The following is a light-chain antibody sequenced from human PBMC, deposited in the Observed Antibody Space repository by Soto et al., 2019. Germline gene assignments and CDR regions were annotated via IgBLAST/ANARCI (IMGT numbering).Light chain of an antibody. CDR2: DAS. V-gene: IGKV1-5*01. Sequence: DIQMTQSPSTLSASVGDRVTITCRASQSISSWLAWYQQKPGKAPKLLIYDASSLESGVPSRFSGSGSGTEFTLTISSLQPDDFATYYCQQYKQEWTFGQGTKVEIK. CDR3: QQYKQEWT. J-gene: IGKJ1*01. CDR1: QSISSW.